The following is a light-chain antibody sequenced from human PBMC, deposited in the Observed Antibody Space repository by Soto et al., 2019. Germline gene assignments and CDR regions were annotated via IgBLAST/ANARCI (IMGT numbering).Light chain of an antibody. CDR1: QRISNH. V-gene: IGKV3-11*01. CDR2: DAS. Sequence: EIVMTQSPATLSVSPGERATLSCRASQRISNHLAWYQQKPGQAPRLLIYDASDRATDIPARFSGSGSGTDFTLTINSLEVEDFAVYYCQQRSDWPPTFGQGTRLEVK. CDR3: QQRSDWPPT. J-gene: IGKJ5*01.